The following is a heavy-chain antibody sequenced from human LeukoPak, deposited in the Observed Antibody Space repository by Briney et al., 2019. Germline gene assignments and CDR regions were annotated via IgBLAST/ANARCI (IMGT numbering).Heavy chain of an antibody. CDR2: IIPIFGTA. Sequence: ASVKVSCKASGYTFTSYGISWVRQAPGQGLEWMGGIIPIFGTANYAQKFQGRVTITTDESTSTAYMELSSLRSEDTAVYYCARDLRRDGYNYHYYYYMDVWGKGTTVTVSS. D-gene: IGHD5-24*01. CDR1: GYTFTSYG. CDR3: ARDLRRDGYNYHYYYYMDV. J-gene: IGHJ6*03. V-gene: IGHV1-69*05.